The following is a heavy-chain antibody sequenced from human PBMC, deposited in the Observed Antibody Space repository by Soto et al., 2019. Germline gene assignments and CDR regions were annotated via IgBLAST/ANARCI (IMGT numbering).Heavy chain of an antibody. CDR3: AREEAVAVAGHGEDYYYGIDV. Sequence: QVQVQESCPGLVKPSGTLSLTSAVSGGSISSSNWWSWVRQPPGKGMEWIGEIYHSGSTNYNPSPKSRVTISVDKSKNQFSLKLSSVTAADTAVYYCAREEAVAVAGHGEDYYYGIDVWGQGTTVTVSS. CDR1: GGSISSSNW. J-gene: IGHJ6*02. D-gene: IGHD6-19*01. CDR2: IYHSGST. V-gene: IGHV4-4*02.